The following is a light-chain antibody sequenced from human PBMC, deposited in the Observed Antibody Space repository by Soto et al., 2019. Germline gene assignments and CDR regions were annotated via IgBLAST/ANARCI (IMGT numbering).Light chain of an antibody. J-gene: IGKJ1*01. CDR1: QSVLYSSNNENY. CDR2: WAS. V-gene: IGKV4-1*01. Sequence: DIVMTQSPDSLAVSLGERATINCKSSQSVLYSSNNENYLAWYQQKPGQPPKLLIYWASTRESGVPDRFSGSESGTDFTLTISSLQAEDVSVYYCQQYYSTPPTFGQGTKVEIK. CDR3: QQYYSTPPT.